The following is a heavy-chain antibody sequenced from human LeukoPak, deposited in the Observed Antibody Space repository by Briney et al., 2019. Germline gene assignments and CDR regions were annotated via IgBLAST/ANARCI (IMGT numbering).Heavy chain of an antibody. CDR1: GFTVTNDY. CDR3: ATDVRSSPLGF. D-gene: IGHD6-13*01. Sequence: GGSLRLSCAVSGFTVTNDYMNWVRQAPGKGLEWVSIIYSGGSTYYADSVKGRFTVSRDSSNNTLFLQMSNLRADDSGLYYCATDVRSSPLGFWGHGTLVTVSS. V-gene: IGHV3-66*01. CDR2: IYSGGST. J-gene: IGHJ4*01.